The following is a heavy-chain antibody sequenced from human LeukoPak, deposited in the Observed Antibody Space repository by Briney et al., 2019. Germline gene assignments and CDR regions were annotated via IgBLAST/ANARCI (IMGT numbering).Heavy chain of an antibody. J-gene: IGHJ5*02. V-gene: IGHV3-30*18. Sequence: GGSLRLSCAASGFTFSSYGMHWVRQAPGKGLEWVAVISYDGSNKYYADSVKGRFTISRDNSKNTLYLQMNSLRAEDTAVYYCAKEVLLWFGEFSGFDPWGQGTLVTVSS. CDR1: GFTFSSYG. D-gene: IGHD3-10*01. CDR3: AKEVLLWFGEFSGFDP. CDR2: ISYDGSNK.